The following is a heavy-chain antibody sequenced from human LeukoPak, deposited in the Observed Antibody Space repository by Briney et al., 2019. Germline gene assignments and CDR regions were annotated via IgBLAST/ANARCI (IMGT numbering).Heavy chain of an antibody. J-gene: IGHJ4*02. Sequence: SGPTLVKPTQTLTLTCTFSGFSLTSSEVGVGWIRQPPGKALEWLALIYWDNNKLYSPSLKSRLTITKDTSKNQVVLTMTNMDPVDTATYSCAHYGDYRFLYYFDYWGQGTLVTVSS. D-gene: IGHD4-17*01. CDR3: AHYGDYRFLYYFDY. V-gene: IGHV2-5*02. CDR1: GFSLTSSEVG. CDR2: IYWDNNK.